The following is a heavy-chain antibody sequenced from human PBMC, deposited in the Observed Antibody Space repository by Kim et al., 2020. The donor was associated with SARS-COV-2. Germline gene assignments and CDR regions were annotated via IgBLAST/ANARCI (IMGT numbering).Heavy chain of an antibody. Sequence: GGSLRLSCVASGFTFSCCAMTWVRQVPGKGLEWVAAISRDGTSSYYANSVMGRFTISRDNSKNTLYLQLNSLRGEDMALYYCAKDGWEFNGMDVGGPWAT. CDR3: AKDGWEFNGMDV. D-gene: IGHD3-10*01. CDR1: GFTFSCCA. J-gene: IGHJ6*02. CDR2: ISRDGTSS. V-gene: IGHV3-23*01.